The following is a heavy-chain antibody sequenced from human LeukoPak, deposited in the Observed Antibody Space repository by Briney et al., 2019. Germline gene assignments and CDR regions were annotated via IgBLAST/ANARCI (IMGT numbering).Heavy chain of an antibody. V-gene: IGHV5-51*01. Sequence: GESLKISCKGSGYSFTSYWIGWVRQMPGKGLEWMGIIYPGDSDTRYSPSFQGQVTISADKSISTAYLQWSSLKASDTAMYYCASSTGGIAAAAGYYYYYYMDVWGKGTTVTVSS. CDR1: GYSFTSYW. D-gene: IGHD6-13*01. CDR2: IYPGDSDT. J-gene: IGHJ6*03. CDR3: ASSTGGIAAAAGYYYYYYMDV.